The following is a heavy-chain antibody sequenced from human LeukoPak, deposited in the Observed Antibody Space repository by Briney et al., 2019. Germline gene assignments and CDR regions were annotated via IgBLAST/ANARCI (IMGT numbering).Heavy chain of an antibody. Sequence: GGSLRLSCSASGFTSSNYWMTWVRQSPGKGLEWVAIIKHDGSDKYCVDSVKGRFTISRDNAKNSLYLQMSSLRAEDTAVYYCARGGHRQKEFWGQGTLVTVSS. V-gene: IGHV3-7*01. CDR1: GFTSSNYW. CDR3: ARGGHRQKEF. D-gene: IGHD3-10*01. CDR2: IKHDGSDK. J-gene: IGHJ4*02.